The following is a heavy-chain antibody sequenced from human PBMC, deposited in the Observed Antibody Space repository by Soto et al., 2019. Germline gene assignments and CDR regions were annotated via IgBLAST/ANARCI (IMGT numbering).Heavy chain of an antibody. CDR2: IHYSGSI. V-gene: IGHV4-30-4*08. J-gene: IGHJ6*02. CDR3: AREDDGGDRDYYGLDV. CDR1: GGSISYEYYH. Sequence: SETLSLTCTVSGGSISYEYYHWTWIRQSPGKSLEWIGYIHYSGSIIYNPSFKSRVTISVDTSKNQFSLQLSSVTAADTAVYFCAREDDGGDRDYYGLDVWGQGTKVTVSS. D-gene: IGHD2-21*02.